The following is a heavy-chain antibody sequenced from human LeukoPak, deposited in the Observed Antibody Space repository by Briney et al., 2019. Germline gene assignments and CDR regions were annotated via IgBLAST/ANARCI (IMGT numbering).Heavy chain of an antibody. V-gene: IGHV1-58*01. CDR2: IVVGSGNT. D-gene: IGHD3-3*01. Sequence: ASVKVSCKASGFTFTSSAVQWVRQARGQRLEWIGWIVVGSGNTNYAQKFQERVTITRDKSTSTAYMELSSLRSEDTAVYYCAAATYYDFWSGHPNFDYWGQGTLVTVSS. CDR3: AAATYYDFWSGHPNFDY. J-gene: IGHJ4*02. CDR1: GFTFTSSA.